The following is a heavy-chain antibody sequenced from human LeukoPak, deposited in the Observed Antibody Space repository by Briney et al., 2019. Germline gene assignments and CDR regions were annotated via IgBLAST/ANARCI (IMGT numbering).Heavy chain of an antibody. CDR1: GGSISSHY. V-gene: IGHV4-59*08. CDR2: IYYSGST. Sequence: SETLSLTCTVSGGSISSHYWSWIRQPPGKGLEWIGYIYYSGSTNYNPSLKSRVTISVDTSKSQFSLKLSSVTAADTAVYYCASFGGPFDPWGQGTLVTVSS. D-gene: IGHD3-3*01. J-gene: IGHJ5*02. CDR3: ASFGGPFDP.